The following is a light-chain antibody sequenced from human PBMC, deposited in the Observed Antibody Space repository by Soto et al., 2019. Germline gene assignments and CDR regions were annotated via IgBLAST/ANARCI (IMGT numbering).Light chain of an antibody. CDR1: SSDVGSYNL. Sequence: QAVVTQPASVSGSPGQSITISCTGTSSDVGSYNLVSWYQQHPGKAPKLMIYEVSKRPSGVSNRFSGSKSGNTASLTISGLQAEDEADYYCCSYAGSIVFGTGTKLTVL. V-gene: IGLV2-23*02. CDR2: EVS. CDR3: CSYAGSIV. J-gene: IGLJ1*01.